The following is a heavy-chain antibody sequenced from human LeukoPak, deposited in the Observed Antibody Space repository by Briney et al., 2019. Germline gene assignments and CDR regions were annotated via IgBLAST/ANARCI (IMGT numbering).Heavy chain of an antibody. CDR2: IYSGGST. J-gene: IGHJ4*02. D-gene: IGHD6-6*01. Sequence: PGGSLRLSCAASGFTVTSNYMSWVRQAPGKGLEWVSVIYSGGSTFYADSVKGRFTISRDNSKNTVYLQMNSLRAEDTAVYYCARDRIAAFDYWGQGTLVTVSS. CDR1: GFTVTSNY. V-gene: IGHV3-66*01. CDR3: ARDRIAAFDY.